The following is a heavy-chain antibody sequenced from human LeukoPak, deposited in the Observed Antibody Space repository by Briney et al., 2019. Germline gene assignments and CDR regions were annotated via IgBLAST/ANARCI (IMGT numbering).Heavy chain of an antibody. Sequence: GGSLRLSCAASGFTFSSYWMHWVRQAPGKGLVRVSRINSDGTITSYADSVKGRFSISRDNAKNTLYLQMNSLRAEDTAVYYCARMGEWSKNWGQGTLVTVSS. V-gene: IGHV3-74*01. D-gene: IGHD3-16*01. CDR3: ARMGEWSKN. J-gene: IGHJ4*02. CDR1: GFTFSSYW. CDR2: INSDGTIT.